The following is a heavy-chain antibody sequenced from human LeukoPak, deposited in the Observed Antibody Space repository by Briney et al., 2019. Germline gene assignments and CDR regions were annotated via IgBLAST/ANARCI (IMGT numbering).Heavy chain of an antibody. J-gene: IGHJ5*02. CDR2: ISGSGGST. D-gene: IGHD4-23*01. CDR1: GFTLDDYG. CDR3: ARWTTVVTPIGAGDWFDP. Sequence: GGSLRLSCAASGFTLDDYGMSWVRQAPGKGLEWVSAISGSGGSTYYADSVKGRFTISRDNSKNTLYLQMNSLRAEDTAVYYCARWTTVVTPIGAGDWFDPWGQGTLVTVSS. V-gene: IGHV3-23*01.